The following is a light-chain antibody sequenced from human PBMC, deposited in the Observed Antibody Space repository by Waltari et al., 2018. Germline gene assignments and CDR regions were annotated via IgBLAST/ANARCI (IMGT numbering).Light chain of an antibody. Sequence: DIVMTQSPLSLPVTPGEPASISCRSSQSLLHSNGYNYLDWYLQKAGQSPQLLICLGSNRASGVPDRFSGSGSGTDFTLEISRVKAEDVGVYYCMQALQTPYTFGQVTKLEIK. CDR1: QSLLHSNGYNY. V-gene: IGKV2-28*01. J-gene: IGKJ2*01. CDR3: MQALQTPYT. CDR2: LGS.